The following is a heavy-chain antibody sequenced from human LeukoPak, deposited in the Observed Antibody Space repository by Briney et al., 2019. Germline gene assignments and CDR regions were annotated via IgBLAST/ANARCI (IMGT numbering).Heavy chain of an antibody. CDR3: ATGLGVVTAQSEQPKPRYFDL. CDR1: GYTFISYG. CDR2: ISCYNGDT. J-gene: IGHJ2*01. V-gene: IGHV1-18*01. Sequence: ASVKVSCKASGYTFISYGISWVRQAPGQGLEWMGWISCYNGDTNYAQNLQGRVTMTTDTSTSTAYMELRSLRSDDTAVYYCATGLGVVTAQSEQPKPRYFDLWGRGTQVTVSS. D-gene: IGHD2-21*02.